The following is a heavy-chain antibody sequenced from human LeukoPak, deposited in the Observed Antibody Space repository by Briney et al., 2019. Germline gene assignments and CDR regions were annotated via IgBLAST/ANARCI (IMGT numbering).Heavy chain of an antibody. D-gene: IGHD3-3*01. CDR2: IYYSGST. J-gene: IGHJ4*02. Sequence: PSETLSLTCTVSGGSISSYYWSWIRQPPGKGLEWIGYIYYSGSTNYNPSLKSRVTISVDTSKNQFSLKLSSVTAADTAVYYCARAGWSGYYFDYWGQGTLVTVS. CDR1: GGSISSYY. V-gene: IGHV4-59*01. CDR3: ARAGWSGYYFDY.